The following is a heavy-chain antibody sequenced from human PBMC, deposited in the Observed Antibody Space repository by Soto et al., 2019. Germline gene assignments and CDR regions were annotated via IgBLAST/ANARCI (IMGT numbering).Heavy chain of an antibody. Sequence: QVQLVQSGAEVKKPGSSVKVSCKASGGTFGNFTISWERQAPGQGLEWMGGIIPLFQTANYALKFQGRVKITADEYTTTAYMELNSLRSEDTAVYYCARWSHWTPLYYSGMDVWGHGTTVSVSS. V-gene: IGHV1-69*01. CDR1: GGTFGNFT. J-gene: IGHJ6*02. CDR3: ARWSHWTPLYYSGMDV. D-gene: IGHD1-1*01. CDR2: IIPLFQTA.